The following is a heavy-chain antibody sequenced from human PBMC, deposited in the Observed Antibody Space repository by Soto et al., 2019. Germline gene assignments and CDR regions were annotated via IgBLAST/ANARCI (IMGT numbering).Heavy chain of an antibody. CDR1: RFSFSSYG. D-gene: IGHD3-16*01. CDR3: ATDANEYLWEYYFDF. V-gene: IGHV3-30*03. Sequence: GVSRRLSCAASRFSFSSYGMHWVRQAPAKGLEWVAFISHDGSNDYYADSVKGRYTISRDNSKNTVYLQMNSLRVEDTAVYYCATDANEYLWEYYFDFWGQGTLVTVSS. J-gene: IGHJ4*02. CDR2: ISHDGSND.